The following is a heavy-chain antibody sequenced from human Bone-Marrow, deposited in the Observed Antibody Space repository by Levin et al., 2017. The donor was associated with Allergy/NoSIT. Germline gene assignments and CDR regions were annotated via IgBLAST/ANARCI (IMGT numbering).Heavy chain of an antibody. D-gene: IGHD5-18*01. CDR2: INSDGSST. J-gene: IGHJ5*02. CDR3: ARDVSGLWLLSGWFDA. V-gene: IGHV3-74*01. Sequence: VASVKVSCAASGFTFSNYWMHWVRQVPRKGLVWVARINSDGSSTYYADFVKGRFTVARDNAKNTLYLQMNSLRGEDTALYYCARDVSGLWLLSGWFDAWGQGTLVTVSS. CDR1: GFTFSNYW.